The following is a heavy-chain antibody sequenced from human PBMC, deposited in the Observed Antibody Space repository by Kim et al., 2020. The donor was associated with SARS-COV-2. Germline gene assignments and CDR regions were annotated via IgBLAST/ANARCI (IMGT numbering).Heavy chain of an antibody. D-gene: IGHD3-9*01. V-gene: IGHV4-34*01. CDR3: ARKRDGLDYFDY. J-gene: IGHJ4*02. Sequence: NPNPSPKQRVTHTVSTSASQFYLKLSSVTAADTAVYYCARKRDGLDYFDYWGQGTLVTVSS.